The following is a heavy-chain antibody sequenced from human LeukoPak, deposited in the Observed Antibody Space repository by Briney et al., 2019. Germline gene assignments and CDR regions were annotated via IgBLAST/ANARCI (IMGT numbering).Heavy chain of an antibody. D-gene: IGHD3-22*01. Sequence: PSETLPLTCTVSGYSISSGYYWGWIRQPPGKGLEWIGSIYHSGSTYYNPSLKSRVTISVDTSKNQFSLKLSSVTAADTAVYYCARLRSSGPTPIDYWGQGTLVTVSS. J-gene: IGHJ4*02. V-gene: IGHV4-38-2*02. CDR2: IYHSGST. CDR3: ARLRSSGPTPIDY. CDR1: GYSISSGYY.